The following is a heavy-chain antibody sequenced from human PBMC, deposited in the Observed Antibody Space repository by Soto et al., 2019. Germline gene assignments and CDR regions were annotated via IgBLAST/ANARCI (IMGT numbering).Heavy chain of an antibody. V-gene: IGHV4-39*01. D-gene: IGHD3-22*01. Sequence: SETLSLTCTVSGGSFSSSTYYLGWIRPPPGKGLEWIGSMYSGGNTYYNPSLKSRVTVSVDTSKNHFSLKLTSVTAADTAMYYCARQPYDSTGYYYGAWGQGTLVTVSS. J-gene: IGHJ5*02. CDR3: ARQPYDSTGYYYGA. CDR2: MYSGGNT. CDR1: GGSFSSSTYY.